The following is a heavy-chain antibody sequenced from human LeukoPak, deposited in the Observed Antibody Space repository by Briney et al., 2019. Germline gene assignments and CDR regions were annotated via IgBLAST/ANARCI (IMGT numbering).Heavy chain of an antibody. CDR3: ASLITPMAPGY. Sequence: GRSLRLSCAASGFTFSSYSMNWVRQAPGKGLEWVSSISSSSSYIYYADSVKGRFTISRDNAKNSLYLQMNSLRAEDTAVYYCASLITPMAPGYWGQGTLVTVSS. J-gene: IGHJ4*02. D-gene: IGHD3-10*01. V-gene: IGHV3-21*01. CDR2: ISSSSSYI. CDR1: GFTFSSYS.